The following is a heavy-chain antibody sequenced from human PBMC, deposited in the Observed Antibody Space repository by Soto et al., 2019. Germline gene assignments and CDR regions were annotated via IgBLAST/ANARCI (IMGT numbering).Heavy chain of an antibody. CDR2: INHSGST. CDR3: ARDIVVVPAGYYYYYGMDV. CDR1: GGSFSGYY. D-gene: IGHD2-2*01. Sequence: PSETLSLTCAVYGGSFSGYYWSWIRQPPGKGLEWIGEINHSGSTNYNPSLKSRVTISVDTSKNQFSLKLSSVTAADTAVYYCARDIVVVPAGYYYYYGMDVWGQGTTVTVPS. J-gene: IGHJ6*02. V-gene: IGHV4-34*01.